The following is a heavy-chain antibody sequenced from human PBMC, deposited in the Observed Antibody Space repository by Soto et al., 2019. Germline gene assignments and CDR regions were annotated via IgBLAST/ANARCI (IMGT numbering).Heavy chain of an antibody. CDR1: GGSISSYY. J-gene: IGHJ4*02. CDR3: AGGRAAAGILFDH. V-gene: IGHV4-59*01. Sequence: SETLSLTCTVSGGSISSYYWSWVRQPPGKGLEWIGYIYYSGSTNYNPSLKSRVTISVDTSKNQFSLKLSSVTAADTAVYYCAGGRAAAGILFDHWGQGTLVTVPS. D-gene: IGHD6-13*01. CDR2: IYYSGST.